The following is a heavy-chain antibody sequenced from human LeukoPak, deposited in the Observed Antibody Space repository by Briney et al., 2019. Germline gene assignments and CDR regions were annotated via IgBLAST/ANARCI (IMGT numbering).Heavy chain of an antibody. CDR2: IFHSGST. D-gene: IGHD2-21*01. CDR1: GGSISSGGYS. Sequence: PSQTLSLTCAVSGGSISSGGYSWSWIRQPPGKGLEWIGYIFHSGSTYYNPSLKSRVTISVDRSKNQFSLKLSSVTAADTAVYYCARGRGSQAYLNWFDPWGQGTLVTVSS. V-gene: IGHV4-30-2*01. CDR3: ARGRGSQAYLNWFDP. J-gene: IGHJ5*02.